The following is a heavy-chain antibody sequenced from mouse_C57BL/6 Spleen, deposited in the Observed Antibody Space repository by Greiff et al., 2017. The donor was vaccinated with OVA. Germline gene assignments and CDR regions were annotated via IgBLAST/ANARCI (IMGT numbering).Heavy chain of an antibody. Sequence: VQVVESGPGLVAPSQSLSIPCTVSGFSLTSYGVSWVRQPPGKGLEWLGVIWGDGSTNYHSALISRLSISKANSKSQVFLKLNSRQTDDTATYYCAKGGFDDWGQGTTLTVAS. CDR3: AKGGFDD. CDR2: IWGDGST. V-gene: IGHV2-3*01. CDR1: GFSLTSYG. J-gene: IGHJ2*01.